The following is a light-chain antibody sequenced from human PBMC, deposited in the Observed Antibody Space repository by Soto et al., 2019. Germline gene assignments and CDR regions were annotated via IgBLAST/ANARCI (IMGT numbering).Light chain of an antibody. CDR2: AAA. CDR3: HQQRSNSPL. J-gene: IGKJ5*01. CDR1: RVISSR. Sequence: SLSPSSVSALVGESVPIICRASRVISSRIAGYHQKPRRAPTLLIYAAANTQTGVPSRCSASGSGTDYTLTIISLHPEEYVAYYCHQQRSNSPLFGQGTRLEIK. V-gene: IGKV1-12*01.